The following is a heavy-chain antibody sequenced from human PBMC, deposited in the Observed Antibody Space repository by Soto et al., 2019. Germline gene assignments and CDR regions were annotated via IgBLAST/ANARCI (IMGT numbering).Heavy chain of an antibody. J-gene: IGHJ4*02. Sequence: SETLYLTCTVSGGSVSSASYYWSWIRQPPGKGLEWIGYIHYTGNTNYNPSLKSRVTTSVNTSKNQFSLKLSSVTAADTAVYYCGRDYIVLWPYSIDFWGQGILVTVSS. D-gene: IGHD2-15*01. V-gene: IGHV4-61*01. CDR1: GGSVSSASYY. CDR3: GRDYIVLWPYSIDF. CDR2: IHYTGNT.